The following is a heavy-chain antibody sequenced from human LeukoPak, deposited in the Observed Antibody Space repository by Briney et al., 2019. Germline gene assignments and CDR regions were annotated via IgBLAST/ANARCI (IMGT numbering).Heavy chain of an antibody. J-gene: IGHJ4*02. CDR1: GGSFSGYY. Sequence: PSETLSLTCAVYGGSFSGYYWSWIRQPPGKGLEWIGEINHSGSTNYNPSLKSRVTISVDTSKNQFSLKLSSVTAADTAAYYCARGRIAAAGCDYWGQGTLVTVSS. V-gene: IGHV4-34*01. D-gene: IGHD6-13*01. CDR2: INHSGST. CDR3: ARGRIAAAGCDY.